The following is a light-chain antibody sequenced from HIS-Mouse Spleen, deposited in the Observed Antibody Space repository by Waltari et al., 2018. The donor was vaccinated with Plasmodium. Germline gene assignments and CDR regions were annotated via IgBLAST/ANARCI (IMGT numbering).Light chain of an antibody. CDR1: TLGSKS. J-gene: IGLJ2*01. CDR3: QVWDSSSDHVV. V-gene: IGLV3-21*02. CDR2: ADS. Sequence: SYVLTQPPSVSVAPGQTARITCGGDTLGSKSVPGYQQKPGQAPVLVVYADSDRPSGIPERFSGSNSGNTATLTISRVEAGDEADYYCQVWDSSSDHVVFGGGTKLTVL.